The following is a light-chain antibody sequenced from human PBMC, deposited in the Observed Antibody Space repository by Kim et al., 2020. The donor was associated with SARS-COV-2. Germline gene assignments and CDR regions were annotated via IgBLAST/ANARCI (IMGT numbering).Light chain of an antibody. CDR1: QNINSR. CDR3: QQYESYAKT. CDR2: KAS. V-gene: IGKV1-5*03. J-gene: IGKJ1*01. Sequence: ASVGDRVPITCRDRQNINSRLAWYQQKPGKAPKLLIYKASSLESGVPSRFSGSGSGTQFTLTISSLQPDDFATYYCQQYESYAKTFGQGTKVEIK.